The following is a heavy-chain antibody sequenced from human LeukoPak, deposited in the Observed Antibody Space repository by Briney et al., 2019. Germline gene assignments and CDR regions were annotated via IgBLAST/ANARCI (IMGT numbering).Heavy chain of an antibody. CDR2: ISVYNGNT. V-gene: IGHV1-18*01. CDR1: GYTFTTYG. Sequence: ASVKVSCKASGYTFTTYGISWVRQAPGHGLEWMGWISVYNGNTNYAQKFQGRVTMTTDTFASTAYMELSRLRSDDTAVYYCARDTGGYSYGSFDYWGQGTLVTVSS. J-gene: IGHJ4*02. D-gene: IGHD5-18*01. CDR3: ARDTGGYSYGSFDY.